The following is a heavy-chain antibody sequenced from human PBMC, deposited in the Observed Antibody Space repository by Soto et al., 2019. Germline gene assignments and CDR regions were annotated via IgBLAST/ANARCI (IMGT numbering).Heavy chain of an antibody. CDR1: GGSLSPYY. CDR3: AKGGPLESANLFDP. CDR2: AYSLGRP. D-gene: IGHD3-3*01. V-gene: IGHV4-59*01. Sequence: SETLSLTCAVSGGSLSPYYWNWIRQPPGKKLEWIGYAYSLGRPNYNPSLKRRVTMSLDTSKNQSSLELTSVTAADTAVYYCAKGGPLESANLFDPWGQGIRVTVSS. J-gene: IGHJ5*02.